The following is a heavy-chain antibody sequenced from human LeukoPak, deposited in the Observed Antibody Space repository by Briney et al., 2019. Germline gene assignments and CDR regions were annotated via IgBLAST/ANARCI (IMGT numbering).Heavy chain of an antibody. D-gene: IGHD2-8*01. Sequence: PGGSLRLSCAASGFTFGSYVMSWVRQAPGKGLEWVSAISGSGSGDSTYYADSVRGGFTISRDNSKNTLYLQMNRLRAGDTAVYYCAKDPLQVLSYFDPWGRGTLVTVSS. CDR3: AKDPLQVLSYFDP. J-gene: IGHJ5*02. CDR2: ISGSGSGDST. CDR1: GFTFGSYV. V-gene: IGHV3-23*01.